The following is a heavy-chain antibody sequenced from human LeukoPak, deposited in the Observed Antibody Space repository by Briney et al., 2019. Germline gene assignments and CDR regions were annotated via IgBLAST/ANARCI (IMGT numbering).Heavy chain of an antibody. CDR2: IYYSGST. V-gene: IGHV4-59*01. Sequence: SGTLSLTCTVSGGSISSYYWSWIRQPPGKGLEWIGYIYYSGSTNYNPSLKSRVTISVDTSKNQFSLKLSSVTAADTAVYYCARGSSWYGPGAFDIWGQGTMVTVSS. CDR1: GGSISSYY. CDR3: ARGSSWYGPGAFDI. J-gene: IGHJ3*02. D-gene: IGHD6-13*01.